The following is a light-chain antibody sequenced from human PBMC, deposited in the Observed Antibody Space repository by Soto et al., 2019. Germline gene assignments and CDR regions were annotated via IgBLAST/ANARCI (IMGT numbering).Light chain of an antibody. CDR1: QSVRSSY. Sequence: EIVLTQSPGTLSLSPGERATLSCRASQSVRSSYLAWHQQKPGQAPRLLIYGASSRATGIPDRFSGSGSGKAFILSICNLVPEEFIVYYCQRVGGTQATFGKGTK. J-gene: IGKJ1*01. CDR2: GAS. CDR3: QRVGGTQAT. V-gene: IGKV3-20*01.